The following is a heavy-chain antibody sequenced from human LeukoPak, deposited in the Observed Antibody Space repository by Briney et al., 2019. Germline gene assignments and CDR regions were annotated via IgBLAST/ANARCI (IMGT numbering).Heavy chain of an antibody. CDR1: GGSFSGYY. D-gene: IGHD5-18*01. Sequence: SETLSLTCAVYGGSFSGYYWSWIRQPPGKGLEWIGEINHSGSTNYNPSLKSRVTISVDTSKNQLSLKLSSVTAADTAVYYCAREDTAMVVDYWGQGTLVTVSS. V-gene: IGHV4-34*01. J-gene: IGHJ4*02. CDR2: INHSGST. CDR3: AREDTAMVVDY.